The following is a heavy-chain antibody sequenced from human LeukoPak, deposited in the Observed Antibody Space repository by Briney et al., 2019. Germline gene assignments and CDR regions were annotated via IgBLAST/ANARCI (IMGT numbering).Heavy chain of an antibody. Sequence: SVKVSCKAAGGTFSIYAISWVRQAPGQGLEWMGGIIPIFGTANYAQKFQGRVTITTDESTSTAYMELSSLRSEDTAVYYCTSPPGMYSSSAYYFDYWGQGTLVTVSS. V-gene: IGHV1-69*05. D-gene: IGHD6-6*01. CDR3: TSPPGMYSSSAYYFDY. CDR2: IIPIFGTA. J-gene: IGHJ4*02. CDR1: GGTFSIYA.